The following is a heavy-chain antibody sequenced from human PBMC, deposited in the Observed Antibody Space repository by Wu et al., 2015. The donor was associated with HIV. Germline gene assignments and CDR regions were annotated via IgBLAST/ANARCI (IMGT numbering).Heavy chain of an antibody. V-gene: IGHV1-69*01. CDR3: ARCYYGSGSYYYYYYYMDV. CDR1: GGTFSSYA. Sequence: QVQLVQSGAEVKKPGSSVKVSCKASGGTFSSYAISWVRQAPGQGLEWMGGIIPIFGTANYAQKFQGRVTITADESTSTAYMELSSLRSEDTAVYYCARCYYGSGSYYYYYYYMDVVGKGTTVTVSS. J-gene: IGHJ6*03. CDR2: IIPIFGTA. D-gene: IGHD3-10*01.